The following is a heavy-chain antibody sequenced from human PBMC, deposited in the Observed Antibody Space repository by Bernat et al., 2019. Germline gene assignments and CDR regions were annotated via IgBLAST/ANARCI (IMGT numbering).Heavy chain of an antibody. J-gene: IGHJ4*02. V-gene: IGHV3-33*01. CDR3: AGDGGGGPELDY. CDR1: GFTFSSYG. D-gene: IGHD3-10*01. CDR2: IWYDGSNK. Sequence: QVQLVESGGGVVQPGRSLRLSCAASGFTFSSYGMHWVRQAPGKGLEWVAVIWYDGSNKYYADSVKGRFTISRDNSKNTLYLQMNSLRAEDTAVYYCAGDGGGGPELDYWGQGTLVTVSS.